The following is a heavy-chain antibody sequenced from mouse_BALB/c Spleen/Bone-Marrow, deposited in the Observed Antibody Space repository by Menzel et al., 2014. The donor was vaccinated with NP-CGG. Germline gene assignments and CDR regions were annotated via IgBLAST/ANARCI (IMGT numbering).Heavy chain of an antibody. J-gene: IGHJ4*01. D-gene: IGHD2-14*01. CDR3: ARRYRYDGLGNYAMDY. Sequence: VHVKQSGAELVRPGASVKISCKAFGYTFTNHHINWVKQRPGQGLDWIGYINPYNDYTSYNQKFEGKATLTVDKSSSTAYMELSRLTSEGSAVYYCARRYRYDGLGNYAMDYWGQGTSVTVSS. V-gene: IGHV1S45*01. CDR1: GYTFTNHH. CDR2: INPYNDYT.